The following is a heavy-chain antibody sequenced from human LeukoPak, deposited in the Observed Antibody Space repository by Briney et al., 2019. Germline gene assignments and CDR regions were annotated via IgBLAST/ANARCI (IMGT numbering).Heavy chain of an antibody. J-gene: IGHJ4*02. CDR1: GFTFSRHW. CDR2: IKQDGSER. D-gene: IGHD1-14*01. Sequence: GGSLRLSCAASGFTFSRHWMSWVRQAPGKGLEWVANIKQDGSERYYVGSVKGRFTISRDNAKNSLYLQMNSLGAEDTAVYYCARDHKGIFDYWGQGTLVTVSS. V-gene: IGHV3-7*04. CDR3: ARDHKGIFDY.